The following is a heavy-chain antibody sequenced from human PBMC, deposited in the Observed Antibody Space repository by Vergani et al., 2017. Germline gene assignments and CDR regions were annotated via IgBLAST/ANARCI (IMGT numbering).Heavy chain of an antibody. V-gene: IGHV3-NL1*01. CDR1: GFTFSSYG. J-gene: IGHJ3*02. D-gene: IGHD4-23*01. Sequence: VQLVESGGGLVKPGGSLRLSCAASGFTFSSYGMHWVRQAPGKGLEWVSVIYSGGSTYYADSVKGRFTISRDNSKNTLYLQMNSLRAEDTAVYYCARGKYGGNAFDIWGQGTMVTVSS. CDR3: ARGKYGGNAFDI. CDR2: IYSGGST.